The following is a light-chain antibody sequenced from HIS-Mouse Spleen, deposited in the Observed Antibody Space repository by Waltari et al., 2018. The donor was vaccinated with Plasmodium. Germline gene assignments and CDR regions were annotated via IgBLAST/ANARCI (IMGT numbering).Light chain of an antibody. J-gene: IGKJ4*01. CDR1: QGISSY. CDR3: QQYYSYPLT. CDR2: AAS. Sequence: AIRMTQSPSSLSASTGDRVTLTCRASQGISSYLAWYQQKPGKAPKLLIYAASTLQSGVQTRFSGSGAGTDVTLTISCLQSEDCATYYCQQYYSYPLTFGGGTKVEIK. V-gene: IGKV1-8*01.